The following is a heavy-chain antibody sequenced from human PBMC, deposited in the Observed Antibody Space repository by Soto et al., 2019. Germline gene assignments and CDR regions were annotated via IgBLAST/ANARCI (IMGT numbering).Heavy chain of an antibody. CDR3: AKDLSDFSQRGCDY. CDR1: GFTFSIYG. D-gene: IGHD3-3*01. V-gene: IGHV3-30*18. CDR2: ISYDGSNK. J-gene: IGHJ4*02. Sequence: QVQLVESGGGVVQPGRSLRLSCAASGFTFSIYGMHWVRQAPGKGLEWVAVISYDGSNKYYADSVKGRFTISRDNSKNTLYLQMNSLRAEDTAVYYCAKDLSDFSQRGCDYWGQGTLVTVSS.